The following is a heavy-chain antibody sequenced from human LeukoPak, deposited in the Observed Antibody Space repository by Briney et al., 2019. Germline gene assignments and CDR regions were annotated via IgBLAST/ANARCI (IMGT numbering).Heavy chain of an antibody. CDR1: GYTYTSYY. D-gene: IGHD3-10*01. CDR3: AREAPGGSGEPYYMDV. J-gene: IGHJ6*03. Sequence: GASVKVSCKASGYTYTSYYMHWVRQAPGQGLEWMGIINPSGGSTSYAQKFQGRVTMTRDTSTSTVYMDLSSLRSEDTAVYYCAREAPGGSGEPYYMDVWGKGTTVTISS. CDR2: INPSGGST. V-gene: IGHV1-46*01.